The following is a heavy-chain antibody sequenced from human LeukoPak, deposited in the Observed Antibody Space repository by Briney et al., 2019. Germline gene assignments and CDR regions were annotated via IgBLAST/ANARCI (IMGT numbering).Heavy chain of an antibody. CDR3: VKDQAQVYGYFDS. CDR1: GFTFSNYG. Sequence: GGSLRLSCAASGFTFSNYGMHWVRQAPGKGLEWVAFVYYDGNRKYYAASVKGRFTISRDNSRNSLYVQMNSLRTEDTAVYYCVKDQAQVYGYFDSWGLGTLVTVSS. D-gene: IGHD6-6*01. V-gene: IGHV3-30*02. CDR2: VYYDGNRK. J-gene: IGHJ4*02.